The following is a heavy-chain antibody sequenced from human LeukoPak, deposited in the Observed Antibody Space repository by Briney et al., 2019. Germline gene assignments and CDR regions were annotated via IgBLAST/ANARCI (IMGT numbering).Heavy chain of an antibody. CDR3: ARHQGIVGANDAFDI. CDR2: IYYSGST. V-gene: IGHV4-59*08. CDR1: GGSISSYY. D-gene: IGHD1-26*01. Sequence: SETLSLTCTVSGGSISSYYWSWIRQPPGKGLEWIGYIYYSGSTNYNPSLKSRVTISVDTSKNQFSLKLNSVTAADTAVYYCARHQGIVGANDAFDIWGQGTMVTVSS. J-gene: IGHJ3*02.